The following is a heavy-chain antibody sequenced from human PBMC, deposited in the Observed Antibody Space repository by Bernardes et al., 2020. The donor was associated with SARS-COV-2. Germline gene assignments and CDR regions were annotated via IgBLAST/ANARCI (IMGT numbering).Heavy chain of an antibody. J-gene: IGHJ4*02. D-gene: IGHD5-12*01. CDR1: GFTFSAYW. V-gene: IGHV3-7*01. Sequence: GGSLRLSCAASGFTFSAYWMTWVRQAPGKGREWVANINQKANEKYYVDSVKGRFTIYRDDARNSVYLQMNSLRGEDTAVYYCARIDYSGWNFDYWGQGTLVTVSS. CDR3: ARIDYSGWNFDY. CDR2: INQKANEK.